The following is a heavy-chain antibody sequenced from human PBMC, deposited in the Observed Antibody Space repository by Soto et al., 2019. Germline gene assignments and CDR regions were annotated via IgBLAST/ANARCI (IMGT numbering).Heavy chain of an antibody. CDR2: IYYSGGT. Sequence: QVQLQESGPGLVKPSETLSLTCTVSGGSISSYYWSWIRQPPGKGLEWIGYIYYSGGTNYNPSLKRRITISVDTSKNQVSLKLSSVTAADTAVYYSARFNGYFDLWGRGTLVTVAS. J-gene: IGHJ2*01. CDR1: GGSISSYY. CDR3: ARFNGYFDL. V-gene: IGHV4-59*08.